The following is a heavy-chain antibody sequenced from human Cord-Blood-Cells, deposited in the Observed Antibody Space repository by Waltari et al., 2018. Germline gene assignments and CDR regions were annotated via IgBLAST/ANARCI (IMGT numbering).Heavy chain of an antibody. D-gene: IGHD6-13*01. CDR2: IYYSGRT. CDR1: GGSISSSSYY. CDR3: ARQRGSSWYY. Sequence: QLQLQESGPGLVKPSETLSLTCTVSGGSISSSSYYWGWIRQPPGKGLEWIGSIYYSGRTYYNPSLKSRVTISVDTSKNQFSLKLSSVTAADTAVYYCARQRGSSWYYWGQGTLVTVSS. J-gene: IGHJ4*02. V-gene: IGHV4-39*01.